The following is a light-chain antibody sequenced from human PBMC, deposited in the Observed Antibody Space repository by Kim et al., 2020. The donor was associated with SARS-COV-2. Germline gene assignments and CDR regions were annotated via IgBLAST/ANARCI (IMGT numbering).Light chain of an antibody. CDR1: SLRSYY. CDR3: NSRDSSGNHVV. V-gene: IGLV3-19*01. Sequence: LEQKVRIKCQGDSLRSYYASWYQQKPGQAPVLVIYGKNKRPSGIPDRFSGSSSGNTASLTITGAQAEDEADYYCNSRDSSGNHVVFGAGTQLTFL. CDR2: GKN. J-gene: IGLJ2*01.